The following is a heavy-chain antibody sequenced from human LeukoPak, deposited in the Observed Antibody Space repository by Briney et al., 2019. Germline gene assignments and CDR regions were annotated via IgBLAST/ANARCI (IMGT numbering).Heavy chain of an antibody. D-gene: IGHD6-19*01. CDR1: GGSITSYY. CDR3: ARDLRTYRSGPIYP. J-gene: IGHJ5*02. V-gene: IGHV4-59*01. Sequence: PSETLSLTCTVSGGSITSYYWSWIRQPPGKGLEWIGYICYSGSTNYNPSLKSRVTISIDTSKNQFSLMVTSVTAADTAVYYCARDLRTYRSGPIYPWGQGTLVTVSS. CDR2: ICYSGST.